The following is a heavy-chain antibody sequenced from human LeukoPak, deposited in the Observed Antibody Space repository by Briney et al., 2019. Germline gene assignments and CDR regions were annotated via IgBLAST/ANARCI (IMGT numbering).Heavy chain of an antibody. CDR2: ISPYNGNI. CDR1: GYTFTSCG. Sequence: ASVQVSCKASGYTFTSCGISWVRQAPGQGLEWMGWISPYNGNINYAQKLQGRVTMATDTSTSTAYMELRSLRSDDTAVYYCVRDCDRGVYYCYGGEGTLVTVSS. J-gene: IGHJ4*02. V-gene: IGHV1-18*01. D-gene: IGHD3-22*01. CDR3: VRDCDRGVYYCY.